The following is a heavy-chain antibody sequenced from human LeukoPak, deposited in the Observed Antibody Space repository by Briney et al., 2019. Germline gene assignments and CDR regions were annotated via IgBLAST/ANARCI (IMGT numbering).Heavy chain of an antibody. J-gene: IGHJ4*02. CDR2: ISGSGGST. V-gene: IGHV3-23*01. D-gene: IGHD5-18*01. Sequence: GGSLSLSCAPSGFTLGRYGMHWFRQAPGKGLEWVSAISGSGGSTYYADSVKGRFTISRDNSKNTLYLQMNSLRAEDTAVYYCAKDYGRGSSYGFDDGGQGTLVTVSS. CDR1: GFTLGRYG. CDR3: AKDYGRGSSYGFDD.